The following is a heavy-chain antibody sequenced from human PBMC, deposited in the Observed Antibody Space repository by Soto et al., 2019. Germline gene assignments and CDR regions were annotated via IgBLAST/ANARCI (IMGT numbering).Heavy chain of an antibody. D-gene: IGHD4-17*01. CDR1: GGSISSGGYS. CDR2: IYHSGST. CDR3: ARDSRTDGDYYFDY. V-gene: IGHV4-30-2*01. J-gene: IGHJ4*02. Sequence: QLQLQESGSGLVKPSQTLSLTCAVSGGSISSGGYSWSWIRQPPGKGLEWIGYIYHSGSTYYNPSLKSRVTISVDRSKNQFSLKLSSVTAAGTAVYYCARDSRTDGDYYFDYWGQGTLVTVSS.